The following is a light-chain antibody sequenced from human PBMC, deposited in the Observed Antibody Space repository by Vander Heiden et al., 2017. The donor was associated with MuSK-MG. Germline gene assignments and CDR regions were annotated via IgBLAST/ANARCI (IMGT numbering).Light chain of an antibody. CDR2: AAS. Sequence: RQMPKSRSSLSAAVGERVTITCRASQSISSYLDWYQQKPGETAKLLSYAASSLQSGVPSRFSGSGCGTDFTLTISSRQPEDFATYYCQQSYSTPWTFGQGTKVEIK. J-gene: IGKJ1*01. CDR3: QQSYSTPWT. CDR1: QSISSY. V-gene: IGKV1-39*01.